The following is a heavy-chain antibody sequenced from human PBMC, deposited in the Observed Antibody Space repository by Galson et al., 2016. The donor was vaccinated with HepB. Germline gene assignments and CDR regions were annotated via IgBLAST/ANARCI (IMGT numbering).Heavy chain of an antibody. CDR1: GFTFRSYA. J-gene: IGHJ4*02. CDR2: ISGSGGST. V-gene: IGHV3-23*01. D-gene: IGHD6-6*01. Sequence: SLRLSCAASGFTFRSYAMTWVRQAPGKGLEWVSLISGSGGSTYYAASLKGRVTISRDNSKNTVYLQMRSLRATDRAVYYCAKMGHSSSSYFFDSWGQGALVTVSS. CDR3: AKMGHSSSSYFFDS.